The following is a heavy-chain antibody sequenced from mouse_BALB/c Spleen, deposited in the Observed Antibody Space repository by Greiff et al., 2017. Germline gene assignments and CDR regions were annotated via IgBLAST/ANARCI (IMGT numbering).Heavy chain of an antibody. J-gene: IGHJ3*01. V-gene: IGHV14-3*02. D-gene: IGHD2-4*01. CDR2: IDPANGNT. Sequence: VQLQQSGAELVKPGASVKLSCTASGFNIKDTYMHWVKQRPEQGLEWIGRIDPANGNTKYDPKFQGKATITADTSSNTAYLQLSSLTAEDTAVYYCARGGYDYEPFAYWGQGTLVTVSA. CDR3: ARGGYDYEPFAY. CDR1: GFNIKDTY.